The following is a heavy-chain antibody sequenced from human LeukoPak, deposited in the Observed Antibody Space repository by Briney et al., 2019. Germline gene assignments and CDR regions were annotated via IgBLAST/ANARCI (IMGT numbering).Heavy chain of an antibody. V-gene: IGHV1-2*02. Sequence: GASVKASCKASGYTFTGYYIHWVRQAPGQGLEWMGWINPNSGGTNYAQKFQGRVTMTRDTSISTAYMELSRLRSDDTAVYYCARDTAMVTYWFDPWGQGTLVTVSS. CDR2: INPNSGGT. D-gene: IGHD5-18*01. CDR3: ARDTAMVTYWFDP. J-gene: IGHJ5*02. CDR1: GYTFTGYY.